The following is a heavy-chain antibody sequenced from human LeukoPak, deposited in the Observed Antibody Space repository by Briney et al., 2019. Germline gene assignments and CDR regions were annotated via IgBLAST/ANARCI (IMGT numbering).Heavy chain of an antibody. V-gene: IGHV1-18*01. CDR3: TRDGTSTDDY. Sequence: ASVRVSCKTSGYTFSNFGIDWVRQAPGQGLEWMGWISGNNDNPNYGQKFQGRFTVTTDSSTSTAYMELRNLRFDDTAVYYCTRDGTSTDDYWGQGTLVTVSS. D-gene: IGHD2-2*01. J-gene: IGHJ4*02. CDR1: GYTFSNFG. CDR2: ISGNNDNP.